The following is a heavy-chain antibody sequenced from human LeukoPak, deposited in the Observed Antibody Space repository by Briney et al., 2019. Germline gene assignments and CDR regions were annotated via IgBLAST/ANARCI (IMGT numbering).Heavy chain of an antibody. V-gene: IGHV4-4*02. CDR1: GGSISSSNW. CDR2: IYHSGST. D-gene: IGHD6-13*01. J-gene: IGHJ4*02. CDR3: ARATAAAGNIDY. Sequence: PSETLSLTCAVSGGSISSSNWWSWVRQPPGKGLEWIGEIYHSGSTNYNPPLKSRVTISVDKSKNQFSLKLSSVTAADTAVYYCARATAAAGNIDYWGQGTLVTVSS.